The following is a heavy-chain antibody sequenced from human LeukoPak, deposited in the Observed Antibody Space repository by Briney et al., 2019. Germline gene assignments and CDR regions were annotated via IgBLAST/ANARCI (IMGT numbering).Heavy chain of an antibody. CDR1: GGSISSYY. CDR3: ATTAVGSDY. CDR2: IYYSGST. D-gene: IGHD1-14*01. J-gene: IGHJ4*02. V-gene: IGHV4-59*01. Sequence: SETLSLTCTVSGGSISSYYWRWIRQPPGKGLEWIGYIYYSGSTNYNPSLKSRVTISVDTSKNQFSLKLSSVTAADTAVYYCATTAVGSDYWGQGTLVTVSS.